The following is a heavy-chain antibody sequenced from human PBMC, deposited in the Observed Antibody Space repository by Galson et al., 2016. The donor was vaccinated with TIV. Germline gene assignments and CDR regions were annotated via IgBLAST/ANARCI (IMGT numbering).Heavy chain of an antibody. CDR1: GFSLTTHGMC. CDR2: TDWDGDK. J-gene: IGHJ4*02. D-gene: IGHD5-24*01. V-gene: IGHV2-70*17. CDR3: ARSSIRDVSTHRFFDY. Sequence: PALVKPTQTLTLTCTFSGFSLTTHGMCVSWIRQPPGKALEWLARTDWDGDKFYSTSLQTRLSISKDTSRNQVVLTPSNVDPVDTATYFCARSSIRDVSTHRFFDYWGQGTLVTVSP.